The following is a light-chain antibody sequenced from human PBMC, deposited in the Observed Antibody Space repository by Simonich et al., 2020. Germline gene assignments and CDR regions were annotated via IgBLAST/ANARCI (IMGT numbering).Light chain of an antibody. Sequence: EIVMTQSPATLSVSPGERATLSCRASQSVSSNLAWNQQKPGQAPRLPISGASTRATGIPARLSGSGSGTEFTLTISSLQSEDFAVYYCQQYNNWWTFGQGTKVEIK. J-gene: IGKJ1*01. V-gene: IGKV3-15*01. CDR2: GAS. CDR3: QQYNNWWT. CDR1: QSVSSN.